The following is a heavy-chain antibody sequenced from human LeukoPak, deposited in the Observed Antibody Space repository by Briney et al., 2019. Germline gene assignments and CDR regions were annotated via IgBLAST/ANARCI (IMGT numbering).Heavy chain of an antibody. CDR1: GCTFNTYG. CDR3: AGRGSGSYFDY. D-gene: IGHD3-10*01. J-gene: IGHJ4*02. V-gene: IGHV3-23*01. Sequence: GGTLRLFCAASGCTFNTYGMNWVRQAPGRGLEWVSASSGSGGSTYYADSVKGRFTISRDNSKNTLYLQMHSLRAEDTAVYYCAGRGSGSYFDYWGQGTLVTVSS. CDR2: SSGSGGST.